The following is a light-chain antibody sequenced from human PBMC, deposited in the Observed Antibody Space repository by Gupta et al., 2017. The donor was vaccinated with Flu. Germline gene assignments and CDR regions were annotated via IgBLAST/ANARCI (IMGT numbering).Light chain of an antibody. V-gene: IGLV3-25*03. CDR2: KDR. CDR1: SLPKQY. CDR3: QSADSSGSV. Sequence: YSEDSLPKQYAYWYQQKTGQAPMMEISKDRDRPSGNPERFSGSSSRTRVTLTISEVQAEDEADYYCQSADSSGSVFGGGTKLTVL. J-gene: IGLJ3*02.